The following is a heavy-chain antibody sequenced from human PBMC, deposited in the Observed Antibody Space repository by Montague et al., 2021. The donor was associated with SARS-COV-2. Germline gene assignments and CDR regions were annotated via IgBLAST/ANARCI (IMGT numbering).Heavy chain of an antibody. V-gene: IGHV4-4*07. CDR3: ARDWGYSGGYFHPYNRFDP. J-gene: IGHJ5*02. CDR1: GGSISSYY. Sequence: SETLSLTCTVSGGSISSYYWSWIRQPAGKGLEWIGCIYTSGSTNYNPSLTSRVTMSVDTSQNQFSLKLSSVTAADTAVYYCARDWGYSGGYFHPYNRFDPWGQGTLVTVSS. CDR2: IYTSGST. D-gene: IGHD1-26*01.